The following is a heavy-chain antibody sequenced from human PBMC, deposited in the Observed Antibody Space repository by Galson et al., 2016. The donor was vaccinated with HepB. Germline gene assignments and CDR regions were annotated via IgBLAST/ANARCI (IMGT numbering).Heavy chain of an antibody. J-gene: IGHJ4*02. Sequence: SLRLSCAASGFSFSNSGMSWVRQAPGRGLEWVSGITRSGDATHHADFVKGRFTISRYNSKNTLYLYMNNLTAGDTAIYYCGKHGGFDYWGQGALVTVSS. CDR2: ITRSGDAT. CDR3: GKHGGFDY. CDR1: GFSFSNSG. D-gene: IGHD3-16*01. V-gene: IGHV3-23*01.